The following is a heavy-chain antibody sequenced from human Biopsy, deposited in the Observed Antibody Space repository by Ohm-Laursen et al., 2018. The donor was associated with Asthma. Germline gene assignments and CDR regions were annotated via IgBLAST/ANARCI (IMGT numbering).Heavy chain of an antibody. CDR1: GFAFNNSS. CDR2: ISASGVRT. J-gene: IGHJ5*02. V-gene: IGHV3-23*01. D-gene: IGHD3-22*01. Sequence: LRLSCAAVGFAFNNSSMTWVRQAPGKGLEWVSSISASGVRTFYADSVKGRFTVSRDSSRNTLYLQLSTLRVEDTAVYFCAKITTDRQKANNWFDPWGQGTLVTVSS. CDR3: AKITTDRQKANNWFDP.